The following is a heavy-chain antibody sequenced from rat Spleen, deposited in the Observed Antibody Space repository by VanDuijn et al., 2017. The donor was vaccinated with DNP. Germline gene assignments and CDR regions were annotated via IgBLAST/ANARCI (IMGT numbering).Heavy chain of an antibody. V-gene: IGHV6-6*01. Sequence: EVQVLESGGGLVQPGNSLKLSCATSGFTFSTAWMYWYRQFPEKRLEWVARIKAKSHNYATYYAESVKGRFTISRDDSKSSVYLQMNSLKEEDTAIYYCTYNYGGYGDPLLDYWGQGVMVTVSS. CDR3: TYNYGGYGDPLLDY. D-gene: IGHD1-11*01. J-gene: IGHJ2*01. CDR2: IKAKSHNYAT. CDR1: GFTFSTAW.